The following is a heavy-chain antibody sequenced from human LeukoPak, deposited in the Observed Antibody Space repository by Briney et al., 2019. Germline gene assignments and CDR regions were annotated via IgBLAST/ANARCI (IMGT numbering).Heavy chain of an antibody. Sequence: GGSLRLSCAASGFTFSAFAMNWVRQAPGKGLEWVSFISRSDGTAYYADSVKGRFTISRDNSKNTLYLQMNSLRAEVTAQYFCARDDYGDWPPLFDYWGQGTLVTVSS. CDR1: GFTFSAFA. D-gene: IGHD4-17*01. V-gene: IGHV3-23*01. CDR3: ARDDYGDWPPLFDY. CDR2: ISRSDGTA. J-gene: IGHJ4*02.